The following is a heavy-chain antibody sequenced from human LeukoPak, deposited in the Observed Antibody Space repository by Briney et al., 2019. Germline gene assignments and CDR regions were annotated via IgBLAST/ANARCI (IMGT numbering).Heavy chain of an antibody. J-gene: IGHJ4*02. Sequence: GGSLRLSCAASGFTFDDYAMHWVRQAPGKGLEWVSLISWDGGSTYYADSVKGRFTISRDNSKNSLYLQVNSLRAEDTALYYCAKGGGSGRGTYFDYWGQGTLVTVSS. CDR1: GFTFDDYA. V-gene: IGHV3-43D*04. CDR3: AKGGGSGRGTYFDY. CDR2: ISWDGGST. D-gene: IGHD3-16*01.